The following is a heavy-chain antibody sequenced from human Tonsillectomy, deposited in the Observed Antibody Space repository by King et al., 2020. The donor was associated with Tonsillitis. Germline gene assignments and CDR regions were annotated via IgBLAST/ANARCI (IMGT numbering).Heavy chain of an antibody. CDR3: ARGTSVVQPWAQANDRKPGVDY. CDR1: GYIFSIYD. CDR2: MNPNSGNT. D-gene: IGHD1-14*01. Sequence: VQLVESGAEVKKPGASVKVSCQASGYIFSIYDINWVRQATGQGLEWMGWMNPNSGNTGFAQKFQGRVTMTRNTSISTAYMELSNLRSEDTAVYYCARGTSVVQPWAQANDRKPGVDYWGQGTLVTVSS. J-gene: IGHJ4*02. V-gene: IGHV1-8*02.